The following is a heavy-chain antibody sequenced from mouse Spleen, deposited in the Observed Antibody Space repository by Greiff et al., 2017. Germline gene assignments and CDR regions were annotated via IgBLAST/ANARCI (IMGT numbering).Heavy chain of an antibody. CDR2: IYPGSGNT. V-gene: IGHV1-76*01. D-gene: IGHD2-1*01. CDR1: GYTFTDYY. CDR3: ARRGGNYDAWFAY. Sequence: VKLMESGAELVRPGASVKLSCKASGYTFTDYYINWVKQRPGQGLEWIARIYPGSGNTYYNEKFKGKATLTAEKSSSTAYMQLSSLTSEDSAVYFCARRGGNYDAWFAYWGQGTLVTVSA. J-gene: IGHJ3*01.